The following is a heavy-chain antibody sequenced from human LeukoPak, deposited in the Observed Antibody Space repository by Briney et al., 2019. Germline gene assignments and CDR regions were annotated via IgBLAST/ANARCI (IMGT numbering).Heavy chain of an antibody. V-gene: IGHV1-2*02. D-gene: IGHD2-15*01. J-gene: IGHJ5*02. Sequence: ASVKVSCKASGYTFTGYYMPWVRQAPGHGLGWMGWINPNCGGTNYAQKFQSRVTMTRDTSISTAYMELSRLRSDDTAVYYCAREDCSGGSCSNWFDPWGQGTLVTVSS. CDR3: AREDCSGGSCSNWFDP. CDR1: GYTFTGYY. CDR2: INPNCGGT.